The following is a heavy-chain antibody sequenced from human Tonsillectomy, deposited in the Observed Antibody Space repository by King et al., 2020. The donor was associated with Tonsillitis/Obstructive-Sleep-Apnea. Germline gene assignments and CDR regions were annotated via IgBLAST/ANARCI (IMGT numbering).Heavy chain of an antibody. CDR1: GGSISSYY. CDR3: ARGRGYSYGYYFDY. D-gene: IGHD5-18*01. CDR2: IYYSGST. Sequence: LQLQESGPGLVKPSETLSLTCTVSGGSISSYYWSWIRQPPGKGLEWIGYIYYSGSTNYNPSLKSRVTISVDTSKNQFSLKLNSVTAADTAVYYCARGRGYSYGYYFDYWGQGTLVTVSS. J-gene: IGHJ4*02. V-gene: IGHV4-59*01.